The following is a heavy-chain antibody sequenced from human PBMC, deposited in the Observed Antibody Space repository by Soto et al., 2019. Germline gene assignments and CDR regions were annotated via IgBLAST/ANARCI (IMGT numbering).Heavy chain of an antibody. CDR3: ASQGDYGRLVY. CDR2: IYYSGST. J-gene: IGHJ4*02. D-gene: IGHD4-17*01. V-gene: IGHV4-59*08. Sequence: PSETKSLTYTVSDGYISSFYWSWIRQPQGKGLEWIGYIYYSGSTNYNPSLKSRVTISVDTSKNQFSLKLSSVTAADTAVYYCASQGDYGRLVYWGQGTLVTVSS. CDR1: DGYISSFY.